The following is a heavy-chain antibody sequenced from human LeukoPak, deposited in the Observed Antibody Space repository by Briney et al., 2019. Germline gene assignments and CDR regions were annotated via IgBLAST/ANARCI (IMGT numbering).Heavy chain of an antibody. Sequence: WASLRLSCAASGFTFTSYAMSWVRQAPGKGLEWIGGISGSSGSTDYAESVKGRVTITRDNSKITAYLQMNSLRPDDQAVYHCAKAGCARANECSSTITYYFDYWGQGTLVTVSS. D-gene: IGHD2-2*01. CDR3: AKAGCARANECSSTITYYFDY. CDR2: ISGSSGST. CDR1: GFTFTSYA. V-gene: IGHV3-23*01. J-gene: IGHJ4*02.